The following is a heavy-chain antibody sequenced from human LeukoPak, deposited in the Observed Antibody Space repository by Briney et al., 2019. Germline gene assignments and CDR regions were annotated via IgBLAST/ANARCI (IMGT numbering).Heavy chain of an antibody. CDR1: GFTFSNAW. V-gene: IGHV3-15*01. CDR3: TTDTESPQYYFDY. Sequence: GGSLRLSCVGSGFTFSNAWMSWVRQAPGKGLEWVGRIKSKTDGGTTDCAAPVKGRFTISRDDSKNTLYLQMNSLKTEDTAVYYCTTDTESPQYYFDYWGQGTLVTVSS. D-gene: IGHD4-11*01. J-gene: IGHJ4*02. CDR2: IKSKTDGGTT.